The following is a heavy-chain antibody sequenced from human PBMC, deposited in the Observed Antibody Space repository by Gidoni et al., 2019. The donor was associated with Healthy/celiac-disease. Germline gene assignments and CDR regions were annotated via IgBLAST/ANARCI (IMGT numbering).Heavy chain of an antibody. CDR3: ARGSRGLLAGIAVAGHGY. CDR2: ISYDGSNK. CDR1: GFTFRSYA. D-gene: IGHD6-19*01. J-gene: IGHJ4*02. Sequence: QVQLVESGGGVVQPGRSLRLSCAASGFTFRSYAMHWVRQAPGKGLEWVAVISYDGSNKYYADSVKGRFTISRDNSKNTLYLQMNSLRAEDTAVYYCARGSRGLLAGIAVAGHGYWGQGTLVTVSS. V-gene: IGHV3-30-3*01.